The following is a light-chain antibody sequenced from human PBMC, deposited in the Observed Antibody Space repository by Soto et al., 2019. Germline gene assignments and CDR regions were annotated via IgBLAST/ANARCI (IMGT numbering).Light chain of an antibody. CDR3: LQHNHYPQT. CDR2: AAY. V-gene: IGKV1-17*01. Sequence: DIQMTQSLSSLSASVGDRVTITCRASQDVRNDLGWYQQKPGKAPKRLIYAAYSLQSGVPSRFSGSGSETEYTLTISSLQPEDSATYYCLQHNHYPQTFGQGTKLEIK. CDR1: QDVRND. J-gene: IGKJ2*01.